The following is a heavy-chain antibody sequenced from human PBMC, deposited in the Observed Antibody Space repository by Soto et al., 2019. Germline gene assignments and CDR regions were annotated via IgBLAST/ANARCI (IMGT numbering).Heavy chain of an antibody. J-gene: IGHJ3*02. CDR1: GFSLSTSGVG. Sequence: QITLKESGPTLVKATQTLTLTCTFSGFSLSTSGVGVGWIRQPPGKALEWLALIYSNDDKRYSPSLKSRLTITKDTSKNQVVLTMTNMDPVDTATYYCAHKDYYDYFWGGPPGEGAFGIWGQGTMVTVSS. D-gene: IGHD3-16*01. V-gene: IGHV2-5*01. CDR3: AHKDYYDYFWGGPPGEGAFGI. CDR2: IYSNDDK.